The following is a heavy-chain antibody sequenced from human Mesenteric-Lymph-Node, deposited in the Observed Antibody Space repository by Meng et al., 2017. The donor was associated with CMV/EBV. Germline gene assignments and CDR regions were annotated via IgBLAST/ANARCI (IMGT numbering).Heavy chain of an antibody. V-gene: IGHV3-48*01. CDR1: GFSFGVYS. CDR3: VRDGDDFWSGYYSA. J-gene: IGHJ5*02. CDR2: IDSFSSTM. Sequence: GESLKISCAASGFSFGVYSMNWVRQAPGKGLEWLAYIDSFSSTMYYTDSIKGRFTISRDNAKNSLYLQMDSLRVEDTAVYYCVRDGDDFWSGYYSAWGQGTLVTVSS. D-gene: IGHD3-3*01.